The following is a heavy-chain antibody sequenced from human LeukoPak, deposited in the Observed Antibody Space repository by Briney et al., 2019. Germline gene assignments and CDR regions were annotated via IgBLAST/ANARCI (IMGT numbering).Heavy chain of an antibody. CDR2: IIPIYGRA. CDR3: AAGGAYEFRDDY. CDR1: GGSFTSYG. V-gene: IGHV1-69*15. D-gene: IGHD3-3*01. Sequence: ASVKVSCKASGGSFTSYGISWVRQAPGQGLEWMGKIIPIYGRANYGQKFQGRVTITADELTTTSHMELSSLTAEDMAVYYCAAGGAYEFRDDYWGQGTLVTVSS. J-gene: IGHJ4*02.